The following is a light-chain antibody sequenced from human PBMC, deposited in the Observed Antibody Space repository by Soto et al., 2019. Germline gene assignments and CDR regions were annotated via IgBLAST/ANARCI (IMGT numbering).Light chain of an antibody. CDR1: QDITNH. CDR2: EAT. J-gene: IGKJ3*01. V-gene: IGKV1-33*01. Sequence: DIQMTQSPTSLSASVGDRVTITCQASQDITNHLNWYQQKPGKAPNLLIYEATNLETGVPSRFSGGGSGTDLTLTFSSLQPEDFATHYRQQYGPYILTCGPGTTVHMK. CDR3: QQYGPYILT.